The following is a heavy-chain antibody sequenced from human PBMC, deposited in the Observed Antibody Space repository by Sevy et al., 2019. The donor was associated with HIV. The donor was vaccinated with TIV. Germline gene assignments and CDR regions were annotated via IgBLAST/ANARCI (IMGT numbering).Heavy chain of an antibody. D-gene: IGHD3-10*01. CDR2: IYQSGNT. V-gene: IGHV4-38-2*01. CDR3: ASFARLLIISGDVFEI. Sequence: SETLSLTCAVSAYSVSSAYSWGWIRQPPGKGLEWIGNIYQSGNTYCNPSLKGRVTISVDTSNNQFSLRLTSVTAADTAVYYCASFARLLIISGDVFEIWGQGTMVTVSS. J-gene: IGHJ3*02. CDR1: AYSVSSAYS.